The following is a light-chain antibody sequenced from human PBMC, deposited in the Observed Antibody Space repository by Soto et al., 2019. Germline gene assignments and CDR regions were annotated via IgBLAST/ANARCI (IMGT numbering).Light chain of an antibody. J-gene: IGKJ1*01. CDR2: DAS. CDR3: QQYSTYTWT. CDR1: QSISNW. Sequence: DIQMTQSPSTLSASVGDRVTITCRASQSISNWLAWYQQKPGKAPNLLVYDASSLESVVPSRFSGSGSGTEFTLTISSLQPGDFATYYCQQYSTYTWTFGQGTKVEIK. V-gene: IGKV1-5*01.